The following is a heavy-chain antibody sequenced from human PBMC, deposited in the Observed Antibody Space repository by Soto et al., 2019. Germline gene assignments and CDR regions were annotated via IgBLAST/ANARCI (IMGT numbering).Heavy chain of an antibody. D-gene: IGHD2-2*02. CDR1: GYTFTGYY. CDR3: ARAFSNCSSTSCYTSAFDI. Sequence: ASVKVSCKASGYTFTGYYMHWVRQAPGQGLEWMGWINPNSGGTNYAQKFQGWVTMTRDTSISTAYMELSRLRSDDTAVYYCARAFSNCSSTSCYTSAFDIWGQGPMVTV. J-gene: IGHJ3*02. CDR2: INPNSGGT. V-gene: IGHV1-2*04.